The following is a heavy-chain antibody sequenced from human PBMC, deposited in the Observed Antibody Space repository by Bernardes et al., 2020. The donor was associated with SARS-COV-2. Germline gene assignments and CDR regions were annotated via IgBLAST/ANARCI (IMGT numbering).Heavy chain of an antibody. CDR1: GYSISSGYY. Sequence: SETLSLTCAVSGYSISSGYYWGWIRQPPGKGLEWIGSIYHSGSTYYNPSLKSRVTISVDTSKNQFSLKLSSVTAADTAVYYCARLVPQPDHNSSGWYSFNWFDPWGQGTLVTVSS. D-gene: IGHD6-19*01. V-gene: IGHV4-38-2*01. J-gene: IGHJ5*02. CDR2: IYHSGST. CDR3: ARLVPQPDHNSSGWYSFNWFDP.